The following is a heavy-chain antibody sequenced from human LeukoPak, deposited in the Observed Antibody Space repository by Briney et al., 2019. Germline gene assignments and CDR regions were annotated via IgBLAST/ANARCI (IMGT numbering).Heavy chain of an antibody. CDR3: ARDRVPATVTIRASAFDI. J-gene: IGHJ3*02. D-gene: IGHD4-17*01. CDR2: ISAYNGNT. V-gene: IGHV1-18*01. CDR1: GYTFTNYG. Sequence: ASVKVSCKASGYTFTNYGISWVRQARGQGLEWMGWISAYNGNTNYAQKLQGRVTMTTDTSTSTAYMELRSLRSDDTAVYYCARDRVPATVTIRASAFDIWGQGTMVTVSS.